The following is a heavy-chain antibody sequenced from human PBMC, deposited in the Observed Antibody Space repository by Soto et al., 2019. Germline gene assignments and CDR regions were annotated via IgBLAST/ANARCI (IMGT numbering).Heavy chain of an antibody. CDR2: VHYSGTT. CDR1: GCSISSYY. Sequence: QVQLQESGPGLVEPSETLSLTCTVSGCSISSYYWSWVRQPPGKGLEWIAYVHYSGTTNYNPSLKSRVTISLDASKNQFSLKLTSVTAADTAVYYCATTTSNGWSDYWGQGSLVTVSS. CDR3: ATTTSNGWSDY. J-gene: IGHJ4*02. V-gene: IGHV4-59*01. D-gene: IGHD6-19*01.